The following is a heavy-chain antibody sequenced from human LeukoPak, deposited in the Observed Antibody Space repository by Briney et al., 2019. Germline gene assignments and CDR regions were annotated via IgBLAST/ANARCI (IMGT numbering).Heavy chain of an antibody. CDR1: GFTFSSYG. CDR3: ARDTGYSSGWYVPSYYMDV. Sequence: PGGSLRLSCAASGFTFSSYGMHWVRQAPGKGLEWVANIKQDGSEKYYVDSVKGRFTISRDNAKNSLYLQMNSLRAEDTAVYYCARDTGYSSGWYVPSYYMDVWGKGTTVTVSS. CDR2: IKQDGSEK. D-gene: IGHD6-19*01. J-gene: IGHJ6*03. V-gene: IGHV3-7*01.